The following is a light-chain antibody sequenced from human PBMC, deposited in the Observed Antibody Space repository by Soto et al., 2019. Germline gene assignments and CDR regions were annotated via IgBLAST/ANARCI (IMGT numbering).Light chain of an antibody. CDR2: VKNDGSH. Sequence: QLVLTQSPSASASLGASVKLTCTLSSGHSSYAIAWHQQQPEKGPQYLMKVKNDGSHIKGDGIPDRFSGSSSGAERYLTISSLQSEDEADYYCQTWGTGIQVFGGGTKLTVL. CDR1: SGHSSYA. V-gene: IGLV4-69*01. J-gene: IGLJ2*01. CDR3: QTWGTGIQV.